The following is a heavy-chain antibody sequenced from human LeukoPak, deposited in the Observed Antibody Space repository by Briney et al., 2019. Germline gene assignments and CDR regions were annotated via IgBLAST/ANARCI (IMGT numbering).Heavy chain of an antibody. D-gene: IGHD2-2*01. J-gene: IGHJ4*02. V-gene: IGHV4-39*01. Sequence: SETLSLTCTVSGGSITSSRYYWGWIRQPPGKGLEWIGGIYYSGSTYYNPSLKSRVTISVDTSKNQFSLKLSSVTAADTAVYYCARADIVVVPAATGHYFDYWGQGTLVTVSS. CDR3: ARADIVVVPAATGHYFDY. CDR2: IYYSGST. CDR1: GGSITSSRYY.